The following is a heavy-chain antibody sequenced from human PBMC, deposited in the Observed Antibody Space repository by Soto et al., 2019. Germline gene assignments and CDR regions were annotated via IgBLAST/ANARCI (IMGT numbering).Heavy chain of an antibody. CDR2: IYYDGNT. Sequence: QLQLQKSGPGLVKPSETLSLTCTVSGDSITSSSHYWGWIRQPPGKGLECIANIYYDGNTYYNPSLKSRVAIAFDPSKNQFSLRLNSVTDADTSVYYCARSSIEPRVFMYPFDSWGQGTLVTVSS. V-gene: IGHV4-39*01. D-gene: IGHD6-6*01. CDR1: GDSITSSSHY. CDR3: ARSSIEPRVFMYPFDS. J-gene: IGHJ4*02.